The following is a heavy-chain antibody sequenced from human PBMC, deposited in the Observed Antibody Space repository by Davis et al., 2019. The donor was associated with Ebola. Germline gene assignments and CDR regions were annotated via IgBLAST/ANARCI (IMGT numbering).Heavy chain of an antibody. CDR1: GSTSRNYW. V-gene: IGHV3-74*01. D-gene: IGHD6-19*01. CDR3: ARLGDSRAWYRAY. Sequence: HTGGSLRLSCAASGSTSRNYWMHWVRQAPGKGLVWVARINGEGYSIDYADSVKGRFTISRDNAKNTLYLQMNSLRGEDTAVYYCARLGDSRAWYRAYWGQGTLVTVSS. J-gene: IGHJ4*02. CDR2: INGEGYSI.